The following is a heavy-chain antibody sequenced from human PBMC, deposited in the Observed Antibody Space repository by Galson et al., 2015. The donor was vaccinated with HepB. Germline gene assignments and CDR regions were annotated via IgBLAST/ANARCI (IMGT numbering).Heavy chain of an antibody. V-gene: IGHV3-74*01. J-gene: IGHJ4*02. CDR1: GLTFSNYW. CDR3: ICSNSHSDY. D-gene: IGHD2-2*01. CDR2: INSDGTST. Sequence: SLRLSCAPSGLTFSNYWMHWVRQAPGKGPVWVSGINSDGTSTNYADSVKGRFTISRDNAKNTLYLQMDSLRAEDTAVYYCICSNSHSDYWGQGTLVTVSS.